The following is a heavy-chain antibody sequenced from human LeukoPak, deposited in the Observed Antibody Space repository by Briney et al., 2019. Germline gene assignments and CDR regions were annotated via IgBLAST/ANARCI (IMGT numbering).Heavy chain of an antibody. J-gene: IGHJ4*02. CDR3: AADYGDYVSPSD. CDR2: ISYDGTNK. D-gene: IGHD4-17*01. V-gene: IGHV3-30*04. CDR1: GFNFRDSA. Sequence: PGRSLRLSCAASGFNFRDSAMHWVRQAPGKGREGVAVISYDGTNKYYADSVKGRFTISRDNSKNTLFLQMNSPRLEDTAVYYCAADYGDYVSPSDWGQGTLVTVSS.